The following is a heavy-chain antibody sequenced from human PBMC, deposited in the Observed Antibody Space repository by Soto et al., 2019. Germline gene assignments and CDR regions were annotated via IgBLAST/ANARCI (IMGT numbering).Heavy chain of an antibody. J-gene: IGHJ6*02. Sequence: GGSLRLSCAVSGFTFSSYAMSWVRQAPGKGLEWVSAISGSGGSTYYADSVKGRFTISRDNSKNTLYLQMNSLRAEDTAVYYCARESVAGHYYYGMDVWGQGTTVTVSS. CDR2: ISGSGGST. D-gene: IGHD6-19*01. CDR3: ARESVAGHYYYGMDV. CDR1: GFTFSSYA. V-gene: IGHV3-23*01.